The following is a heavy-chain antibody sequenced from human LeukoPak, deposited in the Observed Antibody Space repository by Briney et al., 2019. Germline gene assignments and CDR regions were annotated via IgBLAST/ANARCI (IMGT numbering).Heavy chain of an antibody. CDR1: GFTFSSYA. CDR3: AKGGPTYYDFLYYFDY. J-gene: IGHJ4*02. D-gene: IGHD3-3*01. V-gene: IGHV3-23*01. Sequence: GGSLRLSCAASGFTFSSYAMSWVRQAPGKGLEWVSAISGSGGSTYYADSVKGRFTISRDNSKNTLYLQMNSLRAEDTAVYYCAKGGPTYYDFLYYFDYWGQGTLVTVSS. CDR2: ISGSGGST.